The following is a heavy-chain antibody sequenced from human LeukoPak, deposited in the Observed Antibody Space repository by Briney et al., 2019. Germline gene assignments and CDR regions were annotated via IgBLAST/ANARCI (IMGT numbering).Heavy chain of an antibody. J-gene: IGHJ3*02. CDR3: AREVLGPYSSGWYKLGAFDI. Sequence: SSETLSLTCTVSGGSISSYYWSWIRQPAGKGLEWIGRIYTSGSTNYNPSLKSRVTMSVDTSKNQFSLKLSSVTAADTAVYYCAREVLGPYSSGWYKLGAFDIWGQGTMVTASS. D-gene: IGHD6-19*01. CDR2: IYTSGST. V-gene: IGHV4-4*07. CDR1: GGSISSYY.